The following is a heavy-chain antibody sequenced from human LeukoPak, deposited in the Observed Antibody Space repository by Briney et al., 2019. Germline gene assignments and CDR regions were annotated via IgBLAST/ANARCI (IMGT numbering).Heavy chain of an antibody. CDR2: IYTSGST. CDR3: ARGSSSWYGFDY. Sequence: SETLSLTCSVSGGSISSYYWSWIRQPAGKGLEWIGRIYTSGSTNYNPSLKSRVTISVDKSKNQFSLKLSSVTAANTAVYYCARGSSSWYGFDYWGQGTLVTVSS. D-gene: IGHD6-13*01. CDR1: GGSISSYY. V-gene: IGHV4-4*07. J-gene: IGHJ4*02.